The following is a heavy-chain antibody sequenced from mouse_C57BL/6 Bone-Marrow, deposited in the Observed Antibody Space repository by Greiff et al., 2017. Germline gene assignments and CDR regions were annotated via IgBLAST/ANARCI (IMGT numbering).Heavy chain of an antibody. Sequence: SGAELVRPGASVTLSCKASGYTFTDYEMHWVKQTPVHGLEWIGAIDPETGGTAYTQKFKGKAILTADKSSSTAYMELRSLTSEDSAVYYCTRDYYGSRVYYYAMDYWGQGTSVTVSS. J-gene: IGHJ4*01. CDR1: GYTFTDYE. V-gene: IGHV1-15*01. CDR3: TRDYYGSRVYYYAMDY. CDR2: IDPETGGT. D-gene: IGHD1-1*01.